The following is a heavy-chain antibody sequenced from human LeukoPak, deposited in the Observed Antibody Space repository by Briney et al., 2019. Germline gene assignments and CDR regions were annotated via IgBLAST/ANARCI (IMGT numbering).Heavy chain of an antibody. CDR3: ARAEMATRKIGAFDI. J-gene: IGHJ3*02. CDR1: GFTFSSYA. Sequence: GGSLRLSCAASGFTFSSYAMHWVRQAPGKGLEWVAVISYDGSNKYYADSVKGRFTISRDNSKNTLYLQMNSLRAEDTAVYYCARAEMATRKIGAFDIWGQGTMVTVSS. V-gene: IGHV3-30-3*01. CDR2: ISYDGSNK. D-gene: IGHD5-24*01.